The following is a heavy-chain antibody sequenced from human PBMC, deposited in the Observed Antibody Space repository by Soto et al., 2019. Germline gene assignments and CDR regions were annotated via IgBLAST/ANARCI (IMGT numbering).Heavy chain of an antibody. J-gene: IGHJ6*02. CDR2: ISSSSSTI. CDR1: GFTFSSYS. D-gene: IGHD6-19*01. CDR3: ARDRTWLEGAYYYYYGMDV. V-gene: IGHV3-48*02. Sequence: VGSLRLSCAASGFTFSSYSMNWVRQAPGKGLEWVSYISSSSSTIYYADSVKGRFTISRDNAKNSLYLQMNSLRDEDTAVYYCARDRTWLEGAYYYYYGMDVWGQGTTVTVSS.